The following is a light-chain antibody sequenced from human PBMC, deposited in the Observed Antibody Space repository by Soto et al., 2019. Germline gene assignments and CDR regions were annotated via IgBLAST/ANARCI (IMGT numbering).Light chain of an antibody. CDR2: DVS. J-gene: IGLJ1*01. Sequence: QSALTQPASVSGSPGQSITISCTGTSSDVGGYNYVSWYQQHPGKAPKLMIYDVSNRPSGVSNRFSGSKSGNTASLTISGLQAEDEAYYYCSSYTSSSTPSVFGTGTKLTVL. CDR1: SSDVGGYNY. V-gene: IGLV2-14*01. CDR3: SSYTSSSTPSV.